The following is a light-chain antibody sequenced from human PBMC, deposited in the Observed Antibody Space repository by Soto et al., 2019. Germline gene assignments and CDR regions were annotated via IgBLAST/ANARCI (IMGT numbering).Light chain of an antibody. Sequence: QSVLTQPASVSGSPGQSITISCTGTSSDIGGYDSVSWYQQHPGKAPKLLIYEVSSRPSGVSDRFSGSKSGNTASLTISGLQPEDETDYYCSSYTSINTLLFGGGTKLTAL. CDR3: SSYTSINTLL. V-gene: IGLV2-14*01. J-gene: IGLJ2*01. CDR1: SSDIGGYDS. CDR2: EVS.